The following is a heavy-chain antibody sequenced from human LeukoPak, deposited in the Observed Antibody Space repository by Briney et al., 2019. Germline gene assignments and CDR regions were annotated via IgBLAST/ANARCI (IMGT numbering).Heavy chain of an antibody. CDR1: GGSISSYY. CDR3: ARHAAIYYFDY. J-gene: IGHJ4*02. D-gene: IGHD2-2*01. CDR2: IYTSGST. V-gene: IGHV4-4*09. Sequence: SETLSLTCTVSGGSISSYYWSWIRQPPGKGLEWIGYIYTSGSTNYNPSLKSRVTISVDTSKNQFSLKLSSVTAADTAVYYCARHAAIYYFDYWGQGTLVTVSS.